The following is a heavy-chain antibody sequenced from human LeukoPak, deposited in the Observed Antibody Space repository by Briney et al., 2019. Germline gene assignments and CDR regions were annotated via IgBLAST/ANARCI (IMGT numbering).Heavy chain of an antibody. CDR3: TRNYDSSGYTTFGY. CDR1: GGSISTYY. J-gene: IGHJ4*02. V-gene: IGHV4-59*01. D-gene: IGHD3-22*01. Sequence: PSGTLSLTCIVSGGSISTYYWSWIRQPPGKGLEWIGHIYYSGSTNYNPSLKSRVTIAVDTSKNHFSLKLSSVTAADTAVYYCTRNYDSSGYTTFGYWGRGTLVTVSS. CDR2: IYYSGST.